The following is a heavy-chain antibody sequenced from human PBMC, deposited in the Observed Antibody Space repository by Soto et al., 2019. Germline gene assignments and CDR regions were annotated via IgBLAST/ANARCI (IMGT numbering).Heavy chain of an antibody. J-gene: IGHJ3*02. CDR2: IYHSGNT. CDR3: ARVGISSSDAFDI. CDR1: GGSISSGGYY. Sequence: LSLTCSVSGGSISSGGYYWSWIRQLPGKDLEWIGYIYHSGNTYYNSSLKSRLTISVDTSKNQFSLKLTSVTAADTAVYYCARVGISSSDAFDIWGQGTMVTVSS. D-gene: IGHD6-6*01. V-gene: IGHV4-31*03.